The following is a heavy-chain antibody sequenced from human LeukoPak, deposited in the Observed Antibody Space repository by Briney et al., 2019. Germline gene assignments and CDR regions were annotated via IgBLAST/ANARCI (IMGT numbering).Heavy chain of an antibody. CDR1: GGSISSYY. CDR2: IYTSGST. CDR3: ARRVVWFDP. J-gene: IGHJ5*02. Sequence: PSETLSLTCTVSGGSISSYYWSWIRQSPGKGLEWIGYIYTSGSTNYNPSLKSRVTISVDTSKNQFSLKLSSVTAADTAVYYCARRVVWFDPWGQGTLVTVSS. V-gene: IGHV4-4*09.